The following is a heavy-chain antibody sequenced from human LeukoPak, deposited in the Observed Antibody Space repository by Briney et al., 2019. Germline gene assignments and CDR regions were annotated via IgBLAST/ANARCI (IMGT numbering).Heavy chain of an antibody. CDR1: GFTFSSYS. J-gene: IGHJ6*02. V-gene: IGHV3-21*01. D-gene: IGHD3-16*01. CDR2: ISSSSSYI. CDR3: ARDWGYYYYYGMDV. Sequence: GGSLRLSCAASGFTFSSYSMNWVRQAPGKWLEWVSSISSSSSYIYYADSVKGRFTSSRDNAKNSLYLQMNSLRAEDTAVYYCARDWGYYYYYGMDVWGQGTTVTVSS.